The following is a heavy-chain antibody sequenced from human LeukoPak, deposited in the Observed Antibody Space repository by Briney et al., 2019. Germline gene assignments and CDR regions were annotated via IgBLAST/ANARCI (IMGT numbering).Heavy chain of an antibody. CDR3: ARDMQDIVVVVAEKWFDP. CDR1: GYTFTNYG. D-gene: IGHD2-15*01. V-gene: IGHV1-18*01. Sequence: ASVKVSCKASGYTFTNYGISWVRQAPGQGLEWMGWISTHNGNTNYAQKLQGRVTMTRDTSISTAYMELSRLRSDDTAVYYCARDMQDIVVVVAEKWFDPWGQGTLVTVSS. J-gene: IGHJ5*02. CDR2: ISTHNGNT.